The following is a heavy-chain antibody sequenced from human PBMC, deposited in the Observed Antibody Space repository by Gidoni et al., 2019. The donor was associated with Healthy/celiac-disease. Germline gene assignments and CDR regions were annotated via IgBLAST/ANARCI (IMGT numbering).Heavy chain of an antibody. CDR3: ARGNWYYTAMVYAFDI. V-gene: IGHV4-31*03. J-gene: IGHJ3*02. CDR1: GGSISSGGYY. Sequence: QVQLQESGPGLVKPSQTLSLTCTVSGGSISSGGYYWSWFRQHPGKGLEWIGYIYYSGSTYYNPSLKSRVTISVDTSKNQFSLKLSSVTAADTAVYYCARGNWYYTAMVYAFDIWGQGTMVTVSS. D-gene: IGHD5-18*01. CDR2: IYYSGST.